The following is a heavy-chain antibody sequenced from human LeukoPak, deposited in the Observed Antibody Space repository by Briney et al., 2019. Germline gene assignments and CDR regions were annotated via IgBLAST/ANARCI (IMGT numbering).Heavy chain of an antibody. V-gene: IGHV3-23*01. D-gene: IGHD3-22*01. Sequence: GGSLRLSCAASGFTFSSYGMSWVRQAPGKGLEWVSAISGSGGSTYYADSVKGRFTISRDNSKNTLYLQMNSLRAEDTAVYYCAKDLIYYYDSSGDYFDYWGQGTLVTVSS. J-gene: IGHJ4*02. CDR1: GFTFSSYG. CDR3: AKDLIYYYDSSGDYFDY. CDR2: ISGSGGST.